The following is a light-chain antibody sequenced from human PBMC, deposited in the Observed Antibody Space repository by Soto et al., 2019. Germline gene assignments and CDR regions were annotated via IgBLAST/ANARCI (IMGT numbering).Light chain of an antibody. V-gene: IGKV3-15*01. J-gene: IGKJ4*01. CDR1: QSVSSY. CDR3: QQYNNWPPLT. Sequence: IVMTQSPATLSVSPGERATLSCRASQSVSSYLAWYQRKPGQAPRLLIYGASTRATGIPARFSGSGSGTEFTLTISSLQSEDFAVYYCQQYNNWPPLTFGGGTKVEIK. CDR2: GAS.